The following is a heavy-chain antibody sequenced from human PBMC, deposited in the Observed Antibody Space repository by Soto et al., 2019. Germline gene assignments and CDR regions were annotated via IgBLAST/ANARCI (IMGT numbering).Heavy chain of an antibody. D-gene: IGHD2-21*02. CDR1: GGSISSHY. V-gene: IGHV4-59*11. Sequence: QVQLQESGPGLVKPSETLSLTCSVSGGSISSHYCNWIRQPPGKGLEWVGYMHYSGRNYYNPSLRSRVTISVDTSKNQFSLKLSSMTAADTAVYYCAVAYCGGDCYTPRLPYGMDVWGQGTTVTVSS. J-gene: IGHJ6*02. CDR3: AVAYCGGDCYTPRLPYGMDV. CDR2: MHYSGRN.